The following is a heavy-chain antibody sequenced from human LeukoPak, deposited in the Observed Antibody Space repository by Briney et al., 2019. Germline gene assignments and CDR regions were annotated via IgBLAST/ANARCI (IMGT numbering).Heavy chain of an antibody. CDR2: IYTRGST. CDR3: ARGVTAAGHFDY. J-gene: IGHJ4*02. D-gene: IGHD6-13*01. V-gene: IGHV4-61*02. Sequence: PSETLSLTCTVSGGSISSSSYYWSWIRQPPGKGLEWIGRIYTRGSTTYNPSLKSRVTISVDTSKNQFSLILSSVTATDTALYYCARGVTAAGHFDYWGQGTLVTVSS. CDR1: GGSISSSSYY.